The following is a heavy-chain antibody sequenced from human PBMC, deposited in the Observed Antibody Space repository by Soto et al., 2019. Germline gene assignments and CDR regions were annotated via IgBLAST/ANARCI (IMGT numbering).Heavy chain of an antibody. CDR3: ASIPVHTNLTYGFGIRAQPLFLSLHS. J-gene: IGHJ5*01. CDR2: IYYSGST. V-gene: IGHV4-59*01. D-gene: IGHD4-17*01. Sequence: PGKGLEWIGYIYYSGSTNYSPSLKSRVSISLDASRNLFSLRLTSVTAADTAVYYFASIPVHTNLTYGFGIRAQPLFLSLHS.